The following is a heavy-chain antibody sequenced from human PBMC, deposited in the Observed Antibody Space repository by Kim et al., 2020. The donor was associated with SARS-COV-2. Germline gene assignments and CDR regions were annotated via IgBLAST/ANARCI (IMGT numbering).Heavy chain of an antibody. V-gene: IGHV4-4*02. D-gene: IGHD4-17*01. J-gene: IGHJ4*02. CDR1: GGSISSSNW. Sequence: SETLSLTCAVSGGSISSSNWWSWVRQPPGKGLEWIGEIYHSGSTNYNPSLKSRVTISVDKSKNQFSLKLSSVTAADTAVYYCARGKGDYGSLGYVDYWGQGTLVTVSS. CDR3: ARGKGDYGSLGYVDY. CDR2: IYHSGST.